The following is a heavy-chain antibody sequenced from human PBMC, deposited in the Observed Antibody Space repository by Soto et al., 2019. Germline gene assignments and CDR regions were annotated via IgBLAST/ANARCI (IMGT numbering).Heavy chain of an antibody. CDR2: ISAYNGNT. D-gene: IGHD3-10*01. Sequence: GASVKVSCKASGYTFTSYGISWVRQAPGQGLEWMGWISAYNGNTNYAQKLQGRVTMTTDTSTSTAYMELRSLRSDDTAVYYCARDVPKYGSGSYYLNYWGQGTLVTVSS. CDR1: GYTFTSYG. J-gene: IGHJ4*02. V-gene: IGHV1-18*01. CDR3: ARDVPKYGSGSYYLNY.